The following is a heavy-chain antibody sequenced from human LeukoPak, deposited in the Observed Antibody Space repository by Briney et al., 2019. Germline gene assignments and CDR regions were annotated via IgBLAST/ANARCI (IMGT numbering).Heavy chain of an antibody. J-gene: IGHJ4*02. Sequence: GGSLRLSCAASGFTFDDYGMSWVRQAPGTGLEWVSAISGSGGSTYYADSVKGRFTISRDNSKNTLYLQMNSLRAEDTAVYYCAKANKPYYDSSGYYYDFDYWGQGTLVTVSS. D-gene: IGHD3-22*01. CDR1: GFTFDDYG. V-gene: IGHV3-23*01. CDR2: ISGSGGST. CDR3: AKANKPYYDSSGYYYDFDY.